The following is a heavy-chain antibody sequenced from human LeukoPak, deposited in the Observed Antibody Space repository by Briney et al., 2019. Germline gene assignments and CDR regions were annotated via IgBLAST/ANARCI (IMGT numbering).Heavy chain of an antibody. D-gene: IGHD4-17*01. V-gene: IGHV4-4*09. CDR1: GGSISSYY. Sequence: PSQTLSLTCTVAGGSISSYYWSWIRQPPGKGLEWIGYIYTSGSTNYNPSLKSRVTISVDTSKNQFSLKLSSVTAADTAVYYCARHPTVEGYFDYWGQGTLVTVSS. J-gene: IGHJ4*02. CDR2: IYTSGST. CDR3: ARHPTVEGYFDY.